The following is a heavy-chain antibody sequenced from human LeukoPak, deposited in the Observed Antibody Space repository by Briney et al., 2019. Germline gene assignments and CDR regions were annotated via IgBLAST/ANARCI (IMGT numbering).Heavy chain of an antibody. J-gene: IGHJ4*02. CDR2: IYYSGST. V-gene: IGHV4-39*01. CDR1: GGSISSNNYY. Sequence: KPSETLSLTCTVSGGSISSNNYYWGWIRQPPGKGLEWIGSIYYSGSTYYNPSLKSRVTISVDTSKNQFSLKLSSVTAADTAVYYCARHADDSPSHFDYWGQGTLVTVSS. CDR3: ARHADDSPSHFDY. D-gene: IGHD1-1*01.